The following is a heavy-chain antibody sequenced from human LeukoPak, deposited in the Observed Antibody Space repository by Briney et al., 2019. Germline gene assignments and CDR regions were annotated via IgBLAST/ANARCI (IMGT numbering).Heavy chain of an antibody. D-gene: IGHD3-10*01. CDR2: INSDGSST. J-gene: IGHJ4*02. Sequence: PGGSLRLSCAAPGFTFSSYWMHWVRQAPGKGLVWVSRINSDGSSTSYADSVKGRFTISRDNAKNTLYLQMNSLRAEDTAVYYCAREIEGSGSYDYWGQGTLVTVSS. CDR1: GFTFSSYW. V-gene: IGHV3-74*01. CDR3: AREIEGSGSYDY.